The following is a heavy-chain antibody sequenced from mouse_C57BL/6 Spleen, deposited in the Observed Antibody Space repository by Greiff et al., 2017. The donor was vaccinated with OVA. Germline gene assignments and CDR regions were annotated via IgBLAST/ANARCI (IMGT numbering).Heavy chain of an antibody. Sequence: VQLKESGPELVKPGASVKMSCKASGYTFTDYNMHWVKQSHGKSLEWIGYINPNNGGTSYNQKFKGKATLTVNKSSSTAYMELRSLTSEDSAVYYCAYGYPFAYWGQGTLVTVSA. CDR2: INPNNGGT. CDR1: GYTFTDYN. CDR3: AYGYPFAY. V-gene: IGHV1-22*01. J-gene: IGHJ3*01. D-gene: IGHD2-2*01.